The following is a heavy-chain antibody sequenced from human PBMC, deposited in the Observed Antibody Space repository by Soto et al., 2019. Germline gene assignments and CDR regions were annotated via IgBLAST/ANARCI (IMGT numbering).Heavy chain of an antibody. CDR2: VSFDGSNK. CDR3: ARDQTGITTTGGGRIDH. D-gene: IGHD1-20*01. J-gene: IGHJ4*02. CDR1: GVTFGTHA. Sequence: QVQLVESGGGVVQPGRSLRLSCAASGVTFGTHAMHWVRQAPGKGLECVAIVSFDGSNKYYADSVKGRFTISRDNSKNTLYLQMSGLTPEDTAVYYCARDQTGITTTGGGRIDHWGQGTLVTVSS. V-gene: IGHV3-30-3*01.